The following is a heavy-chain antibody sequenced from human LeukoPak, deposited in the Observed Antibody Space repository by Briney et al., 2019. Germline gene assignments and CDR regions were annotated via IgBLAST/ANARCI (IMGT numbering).Heavy chain of an antibody. V-gene: IGHV3-11*01. CDR2: ISSSGSTI. CDR3: AREERIVGAAFDY. Sequence: GGSLRLSCAASGFTFSDYYMSWIRQAPGKGLEWVSYISSSGSTIYYADSVKGRFTISRDNAKNSPYLQMNSLRAEDTAVYYCAREERIVGAAFDYWGQGTLVTVSS. D-gene: IGHD1-26*01. J-gene: IGHJ4*02. CDR1: GFTFSDYY.